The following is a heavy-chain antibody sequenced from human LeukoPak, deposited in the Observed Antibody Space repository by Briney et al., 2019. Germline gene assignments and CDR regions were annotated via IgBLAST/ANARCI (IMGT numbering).Heavy chain of an antibody. CDR1: GGSISSSSYY. D-gene: IGHD3-22*01. CDR3: ATGITMIVVVNY. CDR2: TYYSGST. V-gene: IGHV4-39*01. J-gene: IGHJ4*02. Sequence: SETLSLTCTVSGGSISSSSYYWGWIRQPPGKGLEWIGSTYYSGSTYYNPSLKSRVTISVDTSKNQFSLKLSSVTAADTAVYYCATGITMIVVVNYWGQGTLVTVSS.